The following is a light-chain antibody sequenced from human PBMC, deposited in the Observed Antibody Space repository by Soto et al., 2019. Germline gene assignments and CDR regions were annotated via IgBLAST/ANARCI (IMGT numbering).Light chain of an antibody. V-gene: IGKV3-20*01. CDR1: QSVSSSY. Sequence: EIVLTQSPGTLSLSPGDRATLSCRTSQSVSSSYLAWYQQKPGQAPRLLIYGTSSRATGIPDRFSGSGSGTYFTLTINRLETEDFAVYYCKQYSNSPNTFGQGTKVEIE. CDR3: KQYSNSPNT. J-gene: IGKJ2*01. CDR2: GTS.